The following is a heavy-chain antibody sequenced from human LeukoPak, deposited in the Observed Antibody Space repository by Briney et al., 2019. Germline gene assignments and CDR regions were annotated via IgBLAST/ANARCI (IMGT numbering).Heavy chain of an antibody. D-gene: IGHD3-16*01. Sequence: SETLSLTCTVSGGSISSSSYYWGWIRQPPGKGLEWIGSIYYSGSTNYNPSLKSRVTISVDTSKNQFSLKLSSVTDADTAVYYCARRLYSDYVWGSQWKYYFDYWGQGTLVTVSS. J-gene: IGHJ4*02. CDR1: GGSISSSSYY. CDR3: ARRLYSDYVWGSQWKYYFDY. V-gene: IGHV4-39*07. CDR2: IYYSGST.